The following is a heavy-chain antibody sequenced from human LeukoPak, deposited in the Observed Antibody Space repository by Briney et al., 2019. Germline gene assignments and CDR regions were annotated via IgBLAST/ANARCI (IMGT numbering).Heavy chain of an antibody. CDR1: GGSISSSSYY. Sequence: SETLSLTCTVSGGSISSSSYYWGWIRQPPGKGLEWIGSIYYSGSTYYNPSLKSRVTISVDTSKNQFSLKLSSVTAADTAVYYCAGSSSSSWFDPWGQGTLVTVSS. V-gene: IGHV4-39*07. CDR3: AGSSSSSWFDP. CDR2: IYYSGST. D-gene: IGHD6-6*01. J-gene: IGHJ5*02.